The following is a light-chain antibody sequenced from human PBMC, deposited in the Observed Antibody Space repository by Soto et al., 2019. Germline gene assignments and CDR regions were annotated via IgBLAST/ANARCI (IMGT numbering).Light chain of an antibody. CDR3: QHYSSSPRT. J-gene: IGKJ1*01. CDR2: DAS. CDR1: QNISSY. Sequence: VWPQSKDTLSLSPGKRATLSCRASQNISSYLIWYQQKPGQAPRLLMYDASSRATGVPDRFSGSGSGTDFTLTISRLEPEDFAVYYCQHYSSSPRTFGQGTKVDIK. V-gene: IGKV3-20*01.